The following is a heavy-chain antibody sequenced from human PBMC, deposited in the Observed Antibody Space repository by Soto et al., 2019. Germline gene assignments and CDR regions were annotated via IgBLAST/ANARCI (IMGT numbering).Heavy chain of an antibody. J-gene: IGHJ4*02. CDR1: GXPFTNYW. D-gene: IGHD2-8*02. V-gene: IGHV3-74*01. CDR3: ACWGHIVPVAPSDFDR. CDR2: ISPDGSDV. Sequence: GSLRLSCAASGXPFTNYWMNWVRQTPGKGLMLVSRISPDGSDVGYADSVEGRFNVSRDNAKNTLYLQMHSLRAEQTALYSCACWGHIVPVAPSDFDRWGQGTLGTVSS.